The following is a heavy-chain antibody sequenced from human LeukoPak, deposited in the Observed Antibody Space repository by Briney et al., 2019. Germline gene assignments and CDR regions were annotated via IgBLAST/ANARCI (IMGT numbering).Heavy chain of an antibody. CDR2: ISGSGGTT. D-gene: IGHD3-22*01. CDR1: GFTFSIYA. Sequence: GGSLRLSCAASGFTFSIYAMTWVRQAPGKGLEWVSGISGSGGTTDYADSVKGRFTISRDNSKNTLDLQMNSLRAEDTAVYYCAKESGYLNRHFDHWGQGTLVTVSS. CDR3: AKESGYLNRHFDH. V-gene: IGHV3-23*01. J-gene: IGHJ4*02.